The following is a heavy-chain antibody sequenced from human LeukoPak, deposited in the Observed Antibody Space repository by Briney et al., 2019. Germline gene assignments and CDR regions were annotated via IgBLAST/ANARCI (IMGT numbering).Heavy chain of an antibody. J-gene: IGHJ4*02. Sequence: GASVKVSCKASGYTFTSYYMHWVRQAPGQGLEWMGIINPSGGSTSYAQKFQGRVTMTGDTSTSTVYMELSSLRSEDTAVYYCARTGGAGWGPAAKYYFDYWGQGTLVTVSS. CDR1: GYTFTSYY. CDR2: INPSGGST. V-gene: IGHV1-46*01. CDR3: ARTGGAGWGPAAKYYFDY. D-gene: IGHD2-2*01.